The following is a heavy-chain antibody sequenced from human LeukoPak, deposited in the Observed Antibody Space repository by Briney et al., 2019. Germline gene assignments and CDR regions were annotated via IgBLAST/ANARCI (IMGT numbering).Heavy chain of an antibody. V-gene: IGHV1-69*02. CDR3: AKGRITIFGVVPPDYWYYMDV. D-gene: IGHD3-3*01. CDR2: IIPILGIA. J-gene: IGHJ6*03. CDR1: GGTFSSYT. Sequence: GASVKVSCKASGGTFSSYTISWVRQAPGQGLEWMGRIIPILGIANYAQKFQGRVTITADKSTSTAYMGLSSLRAEDTAVYYCAKGRITIFGVVPPDYWYYMDVWGKGTTVTVSS.